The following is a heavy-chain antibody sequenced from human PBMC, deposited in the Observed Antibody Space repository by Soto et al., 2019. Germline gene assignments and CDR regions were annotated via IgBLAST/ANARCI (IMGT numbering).Heavy chain of an antibody. CDR2: IYPGDSDT. V-gene: IGHV5-51*01. CDR3: ARQVRSGYDFYYYYHMDV. J-gene: IGHJ6*03. Sequence: GESLKISCKGSGYSFTSYWIGWVRQMPGKGLEWMGIIYPGDSDTRYSPSFQGQVTISADKSISTAYLQWSSLKASDTAMYYCARQVRSGYDFYYYYHMDVWGKGTTVTVSS. D-gene: IGHD5-12*01. CDR1: GYSFTSYW.